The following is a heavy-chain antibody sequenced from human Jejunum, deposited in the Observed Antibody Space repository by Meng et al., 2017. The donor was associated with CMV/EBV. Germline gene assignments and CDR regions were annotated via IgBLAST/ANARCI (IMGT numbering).Heavy chain of an antibody. CDR3: ARNWGPIDY. CDR2: ISSHGSSI. V-gene: IGHV3-11*01. CDR1: GFTVSEYY. Sequence: SCGASGFTVSEYYMSWIRQAPGKGLEWVSYISSHGSSIYDADSVKGRFTVSRDNAKNSVYLQMNSLRAEDAAVYYCARNWGPIDYWGQGTLVTVSS. D-gene: IGHD7-27*01. J-gene: IGHJ4*02.